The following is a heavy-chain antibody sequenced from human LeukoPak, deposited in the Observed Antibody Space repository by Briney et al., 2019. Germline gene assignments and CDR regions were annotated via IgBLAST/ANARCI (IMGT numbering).Heavy chain of an antibody. J-gene: IGHJ3*02. CDR1: GGSISSYY. D-gene: IGHD6-19*01. CDR2: IYYSGST. CDR3: ARDQGASGWYMFGAFDI. V-gene: IGHV4-59*01. Sequence: SETLSLTCTVSGGSISSYYWSWIRQPPGKGLEWIGYIYYSGSTNYNPSLKSRVTISVDTSKNQFSLKLSSVTAADTAVYYCARDQGASGWYMFGAFDIWGQGTMVTVSS.